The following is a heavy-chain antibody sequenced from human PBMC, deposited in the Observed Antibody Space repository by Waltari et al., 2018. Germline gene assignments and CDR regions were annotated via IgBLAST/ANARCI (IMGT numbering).Heavy chain of an antibody. CDR1: GGSINYYY. CDR2: VHYGGST. J-gene: IGHJ3*01. D-gene: IGHD2-15*01. CDR3: ARGAAYYRPADVFEF. Sequence: QVHLHESGPGLVRPSESLSLTCGVSGGSINYYYWNWIRQTPGKGLAWIGYVHYGGSTDYNPSLKGRVTMSLDTPRNQFCLRLQSVTAADTAVYYCARGAAYYRPADVFEFWGQGTTVIVSS. V-gene: IGHV4-59*01.